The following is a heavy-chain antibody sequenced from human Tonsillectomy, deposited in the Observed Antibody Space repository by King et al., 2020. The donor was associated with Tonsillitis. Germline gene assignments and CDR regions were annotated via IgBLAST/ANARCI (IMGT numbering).Heavy chain of an antibody. D-gene: IGHD3-22*01. J-gene: IGHJ3*02. Sequence: VQLVESGGGVVQPGGSLRLSCAAAGFIFSDYSMHCVRQAPGKGLEWVAFIRYDGSKEMYAESVKGRFTISRDNSKNTLYVQMSSLSADDTAVYYCAKALRDYHVSSGYYYAFDIWGQGTAVTVSS. CDR2: IRYDGSKE. CDR1: GFIFSDYS. V-gene: IGHV3-30*02. CDR3: AKALRDYHVSSGYYYAFDI.